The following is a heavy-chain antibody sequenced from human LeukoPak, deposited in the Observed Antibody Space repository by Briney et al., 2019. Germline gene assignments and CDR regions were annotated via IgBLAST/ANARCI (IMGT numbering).Heavy chain of an antibody. J-gene: IGHJ3*02. Sequence: ASVKVSCKASGYTLTGYYMHWVRQAPGQGLEWMGWINPNTGGTNYAQKFQGRVTMTRDTSTSTVYMELSSLRSDDTAVYYCAKGEPQWHEAFDIWGQGTMVTVSS. CDR1: GYTLTGYY. CDR2: INPNTGGT. D-gene: IGHD6-19*01. CDR3: AKGEPQWHEAFDI. V-gene: IGHV1-2*02.